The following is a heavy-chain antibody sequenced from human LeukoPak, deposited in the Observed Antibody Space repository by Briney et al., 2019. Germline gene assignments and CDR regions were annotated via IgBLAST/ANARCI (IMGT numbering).Heavy chain of an antibody. CDR2: IYYSGST. V-gene: IGHV4-59*01. Sequence: SETLSLTCTVSGGSISSYYWSWIRQPPGKGLEWIGYIYYSGSTNYNPSLKSRVTISVDTSKNQFSLKLSSVTAADTAVYYCGRGGVPGAHDYWGQGTLVTVSS. J-gene: IGHJ4*02. CDR1: GGSISSYY. D-gene: IGHD2-2*01. CDR3: GRGGVPGAHDY.